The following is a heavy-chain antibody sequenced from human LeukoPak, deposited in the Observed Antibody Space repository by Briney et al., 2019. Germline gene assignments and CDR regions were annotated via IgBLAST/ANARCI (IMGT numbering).Heavy chain of an antibody. D-gene: IGHD5-18*01. V-gene: IGHV3-20*04. CDR2: INWNGGST. J-gene: IGHJ4*02. Sequence: PGGSLRLSCAASGFTFEDYGMSWVRQAPGKGLEWVSGINWNGGSTGYADSVKGRFTISRDNAKNSLYLQMNSLRAEDTAVYYCARDRGYSYGLTDYWGQGTLVTVSS. CDR1: GFTFEDYG. CDR3: ARDRGYSYGLTDY.